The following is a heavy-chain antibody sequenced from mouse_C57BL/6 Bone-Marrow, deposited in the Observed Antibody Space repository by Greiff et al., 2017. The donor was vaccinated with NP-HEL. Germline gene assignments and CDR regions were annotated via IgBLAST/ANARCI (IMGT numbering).Heavy chain of an antibody. Sequence: QVQLKQPGAELVRPGSSVKLSCKASGYTFTSYWMDWVKQRPGQGLEWIGNIYPSDSETHYNQKFKDKATLTVDKSSSTAYMQLSSLTAEDSAVYYGAREGQLRLAYYAMDYWGQGTSVTVSS. CDR2: IYPSDSET. CDR1: GYTFTSYW. CDR3: AREGQLRLAYYAMDY. J-gene: IGHJ4*01. D-gene: IGHD3-2*02. V-gene: IGHV1-61*01.